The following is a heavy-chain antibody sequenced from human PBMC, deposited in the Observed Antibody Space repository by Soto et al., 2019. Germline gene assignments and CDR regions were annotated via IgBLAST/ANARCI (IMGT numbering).Heavy chain of an antibody. V-gene: IGHV3-23*01. D-gene: IGHD3-3*01. CDR2: ISGTGGST. J-gene: IGHJ4*02. CDR3: ARAPTVINDFSPLGFDY. Sequence: PGGSLRLSCAASGFTFNNYAMNWVRQAPGKGLEWVATISGTGGSTYYADSVKGRFTISRDNSKNTLYLQMNSLRVDDTAVYYCARAPTVINDFSPLGFDYWGQGTLVTVSS. CDR1: GFTFNNYA.